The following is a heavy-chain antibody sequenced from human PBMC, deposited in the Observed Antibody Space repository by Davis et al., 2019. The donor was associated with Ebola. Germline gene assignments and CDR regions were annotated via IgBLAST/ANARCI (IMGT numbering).Heavy chain of an antibody. CDR3: AIPDCSGANCYSVYIKN. Sequence: GGSLRLSCAASGFTVSSNYMSWVRQAPDKGLEWVAVIWYDGSRKYYGDSVKGRFTISRGNSNNLLYLQMNSLRAEDTAVYYCAIPDCSGANCYSVYIKNWGQGTLVTVSS. V-gene: IGHV3-33*08. J-gene: IGHJ4*02. D-gene: IGHD2-15*01. CDR2: IWYDGSRK. CDR1: GFTVSSNY.